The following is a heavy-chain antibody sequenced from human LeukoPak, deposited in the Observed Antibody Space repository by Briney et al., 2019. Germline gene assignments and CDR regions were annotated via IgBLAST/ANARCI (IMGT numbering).Heavy chain of an antibody. V-gene: IGHV1-69*13. CDR1: GGTFSSYA. CDR2: IIPIFGTA. Sequence: ASVKVSCKASGGTFSSYAISWVRQAPGQGLEWMGGIIPIFGTANYAQKFQGRVTITADESTSTAYMELSSLRSEDTAVYYCARVVAAEDAFDIWGQGTMVTVSS. J-gene: IGHJ3*02. CDR3: ARVVAAEDAFDI.